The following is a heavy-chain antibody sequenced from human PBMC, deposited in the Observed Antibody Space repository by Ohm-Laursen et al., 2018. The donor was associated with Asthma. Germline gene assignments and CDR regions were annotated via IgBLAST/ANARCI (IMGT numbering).Heavy chain of an antibody. CDR3: ARDDSGSYRYFDY. Sequence: SLRLSCAASGFTYSRYAMSWVRQAPGKGLEWVAVISYDGSNKYYADSVKGRFTISRDNSKNTLYLQMNSLRAEDTAVYYCARDDSGSYRYFDYWGQGTLVTVSS. D-gene: IGHD1-26*01. CDR2: ISYDGSNK. CDR1: GFTYSRYA. J-gene: IGHJ4*02. V-gene: IGHV3-30*03.